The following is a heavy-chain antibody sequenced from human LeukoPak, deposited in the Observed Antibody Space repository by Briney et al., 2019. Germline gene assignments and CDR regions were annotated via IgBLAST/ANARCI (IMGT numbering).Heavy chain of an antibody. CDR1: GFTFSIYA. D-gene: IGHD3-9*01. CDR2: FTNHHTT. J-gene: IGHJ5*02. CDR3: AKEGYDMTGYRTNWFDP. Sequence: GGSLRLSCEASGFTFSIYAMTWVRQAPGKGLEWVSTFTNHHTTYYTESVKGRFTISRDNSKNTLYLQMDSVRPEDTAVYYRAKEGYDMTGYRTNWFDPWGQGTLVTVSS. V-gene: IGHV3-23*01.